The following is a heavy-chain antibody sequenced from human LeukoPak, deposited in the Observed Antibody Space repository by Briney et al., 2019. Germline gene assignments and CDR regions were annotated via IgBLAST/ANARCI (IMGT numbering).Heavy chain of an antibody. CDR3: ARDAMVRGVISRWDY. V-gene: IGHV3-48*03. CDR1: GFTFSSYE. J-gene: IGHJ4*02. D-gene: IGHD3-10*01. CDR2: ISRSGSTI. Sequence: PGGSLRLSCAASGFTFSSYEMNWVRQAPGKGLEWVSYISRSGSTIYYADSVKGRFTISRDNAKNSLYLQMNSLRAEDTAVYYCARDAMVRGVISRWDYWGQGTLVTVSS.